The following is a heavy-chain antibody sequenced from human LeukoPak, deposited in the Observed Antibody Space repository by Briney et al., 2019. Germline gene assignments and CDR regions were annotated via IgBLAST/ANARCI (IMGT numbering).Heavy chain of an antibody. D-gene: IGHD3-3*01. V-gene: IGHV1-18*01. J-gene: IGHJ4*02. CDR2: ISVYNGNT. CDR3: ATGSLEWLFLDS. CDR1: GYTFTNYD. Sequence: ASVKVSCKTSGYTFTNYDISWVRQAPGQGLEWIGWISVYNGNTTYAQKLQGRVTMTTDTSTSTAYMELRSLRSDDTAVYYCATGSLEWLFLDSWGQGTLVTVSS.